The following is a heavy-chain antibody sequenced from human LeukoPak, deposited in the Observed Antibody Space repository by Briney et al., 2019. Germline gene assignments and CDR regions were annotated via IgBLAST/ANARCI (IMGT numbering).Heavy chain of an antibody. D-gene: IGHD2-21*02. V-gene: IGHV3-53*01. J-gene: IGHJ6*02. Sequence: GGSLRLSCAASGFTVSSNYMSWVRQAPGEGLEWVSVIYSGGSTYYADSVKGRFTISRDNSKNTLYLQMNSLRAEDTAVYYCARGGPFYCGGDCQWMDVWGQGTTVTVSS. CDR2: IYSGGST. CDR3: ARGGPFYCGGDCQWMDV. CDR1: GFTVSSNY.